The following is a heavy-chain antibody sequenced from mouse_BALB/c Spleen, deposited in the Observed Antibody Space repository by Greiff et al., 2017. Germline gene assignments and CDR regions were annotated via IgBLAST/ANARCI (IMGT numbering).Heavy chain of an antibody. CDR1: GYSITSDYA. Sequence: DVQLQESGPGLVKPSQSLSLTCTVTGYSITSDYAWNWIRQFPGNKLEWMGYISYSGSTSYNPSLKSRISITRDTSKNQFFLQLNSVTTEDTATYYCARRRITTGFDYWGQGTTLTVSS. J-gene: IGHJ2*01. D-gene: IGHD1-1*01. CDR2: ISYSGST. CDR3: ARRRITTGFDY. V-gene: IGHV3-2*02.